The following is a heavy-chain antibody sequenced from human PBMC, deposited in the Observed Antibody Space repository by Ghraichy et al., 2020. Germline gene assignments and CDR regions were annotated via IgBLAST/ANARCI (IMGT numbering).Heavy chain of an antibody. CDR3: AKDDGSGWSPNWFDP. Sequence: GGSLRLSCAASGFTFSSYAMSWVRQAPGKGLEWVSAISGSGGSTYYADSVKGRFTISRDNSKNTLYLQMNSLRAEDTAVYYCAKDDGSGWSPNWFDPWGQGTLVTVSS. CDR1: GFTFSSYA. D-gene: IGHD6-19*01. CDR2: ISGSGGST. V-gene: IGHV3-23*01. J-gene: IGHJ5*02.